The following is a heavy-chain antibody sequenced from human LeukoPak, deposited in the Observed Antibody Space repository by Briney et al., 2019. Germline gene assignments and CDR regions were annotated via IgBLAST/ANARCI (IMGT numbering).Heavy chain of an antibody. V-gene: IGHV4-4*02. CDR2: IYHSGST. CDR1: GGSISSSNW. Sequence: SETLSLTCAVSGGSISSSNWWSWVRQPPGKGLEWIGEIYHSGSTSYNPSLKSRVTISVDKSKNQFSLKLSSVTAADTAVYYCARSKPYYDFWSGYSGNDAFDIWGQGTMVTVSS. CDR3: ARSKPYYDFWSGYSGNDAFDI. J-gene: IGHJ3*02. D-gene: IGHD3-3*01.